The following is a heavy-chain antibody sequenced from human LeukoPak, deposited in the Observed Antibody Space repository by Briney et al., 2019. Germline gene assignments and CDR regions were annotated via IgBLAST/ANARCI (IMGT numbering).Heavy chain of an antibody. CDR3: AKERGAYCGGDCPGGFDL. CDR2: ISYDGSNK. D-gene: IGHD2-21*02. V-gene: IGHV3-30*18. Sequence: PGGSLRLSCAASGFTFSSYGMHWVRQAPGKGLEWVAVISYDGSNKYYADSVKGRFTISRDNSKNTLYLQMNSLRAEDTAVYYCAKERGAYCGGDCPGGFDLWGRGTLVTVSS. J-gene: IGHJ2*01. CDR1: GFTFSSYG.